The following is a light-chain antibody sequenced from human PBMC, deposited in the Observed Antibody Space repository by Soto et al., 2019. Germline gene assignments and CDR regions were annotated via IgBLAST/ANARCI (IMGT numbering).Light chain of an antibody. V-gene: IGKV1-5*01. CDR1: QSISSW. Sequence: DIQMTQSPSTLSASVGDRVTITCRASQSISSWLAWYQQKPGKAPKLLIYDASSLESGVPSRFSGSGSGTEFPLPISRLQPDGFATYYCQQYNSYSLTFGQGTKVEIK. CDR3: QQYNSYSLT. CDR2: DAS. J-gene: IGKJ1*01.